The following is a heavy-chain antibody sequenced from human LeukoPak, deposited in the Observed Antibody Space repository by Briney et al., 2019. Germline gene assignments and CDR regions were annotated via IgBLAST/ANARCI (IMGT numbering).Heavy chain of an antibody. CDR1: GGSISSYY. V-gene: IGHV4-59*08. D-gene: IGHD3-3*01. CDR3: ARQYDFWSGYYNYNWFDP. J-gene: IGHJ5*02. Sequence: SETLSLTCTVSGGSISSYYWSWIRQPPGKGLEWIGYIYYSGSTNYNPSLKSRVTISVDTSKNQFSLKLSSVTAADTAVYYCARQYDFWSGYYNYNWFDPWGQGTLVTVSS. CDR2: IYYSGST.